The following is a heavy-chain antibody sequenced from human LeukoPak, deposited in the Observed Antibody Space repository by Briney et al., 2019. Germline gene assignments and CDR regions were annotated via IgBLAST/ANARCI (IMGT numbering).Heavy chain of an antibody. CDR2: ISGYNGIT. J-gene: IGHJ4*02. CDR1: GYTFTSYG. D-gene: IGHD6-19*01. CDR3: ARDFGTGWDTGSGY. V-gene: IGHV1-18*01. Sequence: ASVKVSCKASGYTFTSYGISWVRQAPGQGLEWMGWISGYNGITNYAQKFQGRVTMTTDTSTSTAYMELRSLRSDDTAVYYCARDFGTGWDTGSGYWGQGTLVTVSS.